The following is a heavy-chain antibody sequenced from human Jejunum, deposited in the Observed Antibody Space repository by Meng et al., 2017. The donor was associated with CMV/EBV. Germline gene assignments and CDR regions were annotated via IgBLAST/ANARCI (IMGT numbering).Heavy chain of an antibody. CDR1: GFTFSGSW. CDR3: AKDVGY. V-gene: IGHV3-74*01. CDR2: LNSDGSDT. Sequence: VPRGESGGGLVQPGGSLRLSCSASGFTFSGSWIYWVRQAPGKGLVWISRLNSDGSDTSYADSVRGRFTISRDIAKNTLYLQMNSLRVEDTAVYYCAKDVGYWGQGTLVTVSS. D-gene: IGHD1-26*01. J-gene: IGHJ4*02.